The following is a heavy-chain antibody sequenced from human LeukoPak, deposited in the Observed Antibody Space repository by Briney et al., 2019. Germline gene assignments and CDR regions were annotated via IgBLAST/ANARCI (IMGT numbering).Heavy chain of an antibody. CDR2: MSSSSNYI. D-gene: IGHD4-17*01. V-gene: IGHV3-21*01. CDR3: VRGSYGAYDY. J-gene: IGHJ4*02. CDR1: GFTFSTYS. Sequence: GGSLRLSCAASGFTFSTYSMNWVRQAPGKGLEWVSSMSSSSNYIYYADSVKGRFTISRDNAKNSLYLQMNSLRAEDTAVYYCVRGSYGAYDYWGQGSLVTVSS.